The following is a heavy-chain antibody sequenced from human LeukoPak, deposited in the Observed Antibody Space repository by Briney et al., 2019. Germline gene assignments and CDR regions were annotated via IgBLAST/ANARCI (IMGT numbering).Heavy chain of an antibody. V-gene: IGHV4-31*03. CDR1: GGSISSGGYY. CDR3: ARGRPRGYSYGCYFDY. D-gene: IGHD5-18*01. CDR2: IYYSGST. Sequence: SETLSLTCTVSGGSISSGGYYWSWIRQHPGKGLEWIGYIYYSGSTYYNPSLKSRVTISVDTSKNQFSLKLSSVTAADTAVYYCARGRPRGYSYGCYFDYWGQGTLVTVSS. J-gene: IGHJ4*02.